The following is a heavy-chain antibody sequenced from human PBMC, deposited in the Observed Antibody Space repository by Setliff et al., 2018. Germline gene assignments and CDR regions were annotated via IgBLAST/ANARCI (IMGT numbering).Heavy chain of an antibody. CDR3: LLPCTSGWHNWADP. CDR1: GFTFSGAE. Sequence: GESLKISCAASGFTFSGAEIHWVRQASGKGLEWVGRIRSKADKYATDYGASAKGRFIISRDDSKKTAYLQMSSLRAEDTAMYYCLLPCTSGWHNWADPWGQGTLGTVS. J-gene: IGHJ5*02. CDR2: IRSKADKYAT. V-gene: IGHV3-73*01. D-gene: IGHD6-19*01.